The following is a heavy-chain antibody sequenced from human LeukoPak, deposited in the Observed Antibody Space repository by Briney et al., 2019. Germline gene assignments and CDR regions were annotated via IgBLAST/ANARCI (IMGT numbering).Heavy chain of an antibody. J-gene: IGHJ4*02. CDR3: ARQYCSSTNCYYFDY. CDR1: GGSISSYF. D-gene: IGHD2-2*01. CDR2: IYYSGST. Sequence: SETLSLTCTVSGGSISSYFWSWIRQPPGKGLEWIGYIYYSGSTNYNPSLKSPVTISVDTSKNQFSLTLSSVTAADTAVYYCARQYCSSTNCYYFDYWGQGTLVTVSS. V-gene: IGHV4-59*01.